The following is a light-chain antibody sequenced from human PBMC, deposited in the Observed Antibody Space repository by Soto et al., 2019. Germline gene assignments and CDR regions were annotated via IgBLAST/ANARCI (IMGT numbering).Light chain of an antibody. Sequence: HSVLSQPASVSGSPGQSITISCTGTSSDVGGFEYVSWYQHQPGKAPKLIIYDVTKRPSGVSNRFSGSKSGNTASLTISGIQAEDEGDYYCGSITRSSTSVFGTGTKLTVL. CDR2: DVT. J-gene: IGLJ1*01. CDR1: SSDVGGFEY. V-gene: IGLV2-14*01. CDR3: GSITRSSTSV.